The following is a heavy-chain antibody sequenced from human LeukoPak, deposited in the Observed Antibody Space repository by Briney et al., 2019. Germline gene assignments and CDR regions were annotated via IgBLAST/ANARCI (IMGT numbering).Heavy chain of an antibody. J-gene: IGHJ4*02. V-gene: IGHV1-18*01. CDR3: ARDTLGTMIVVVPDY. Sequence: ASVKVSCKASGYTFTSYGISWVRQAPGQGLEWMGWISAYNGNTNYAQKLQGRVTMTTDTSTSTAYMELRSPRSDDTAVYYCARDTLGTMIVVVPDYWGQGTLVTVSS. CDR1: GYTFTSYG. D-gene: IGHD3-22*01. CDR2: ISAYNGNT.